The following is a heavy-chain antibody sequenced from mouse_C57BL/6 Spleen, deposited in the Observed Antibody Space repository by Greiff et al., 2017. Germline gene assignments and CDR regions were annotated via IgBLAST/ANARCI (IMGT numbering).Heavy chain of an antibody. CDR1: GYTFTNYW. J-gene: IGHJ4*01. V-gene: IGHV1-63*01. CDR3: ARKGDAMDY. Sequence: VQGVESGAELVRPGTSVKMSCKASGYTFTNYWIGWAKQRPGHGLEWIGDIYPGGGYTNYNEKFKGKATLTADKSSSTAYMQVSSLTSEDSAIYYCARKGDAMDYWGQGTSVTVSS. CDR2: IYPGGGYT.